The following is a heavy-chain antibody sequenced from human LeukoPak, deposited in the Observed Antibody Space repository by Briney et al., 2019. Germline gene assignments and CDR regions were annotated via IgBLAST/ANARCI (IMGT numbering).Heavy chain of an antibody. CDR2: MYNSGST. V-gene: IGHV4-4*08. J-gene: IGHJ6*03. CDR3: ARETAAGTSYYYYYMDV. Sequence: SETLSLTCTVSGGSISSYYWSWIRQPPGKGLEWIGYMYNSGSTIYNPSLKSRVTISVDTSKNQFSLKLSSVTAADTAVYYCARETAAGTSYYYYYMDVWGKGTTVTISS. D-gene: IGHD6-13*01. CDR1: GGSISSYY.